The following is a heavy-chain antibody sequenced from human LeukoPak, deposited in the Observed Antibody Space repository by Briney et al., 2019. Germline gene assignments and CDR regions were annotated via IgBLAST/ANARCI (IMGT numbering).Heavy chain of an antibody. CDR1: GDSVSSNSAT. D-gene: IGHD1-26*01. CDR3: ARDPRHGSSTFDY. J-gene: IGHJ4*02. Sequence: SQTLSLTCAISGDSVSSNSATWNWIRQSPSRGLEWLGRTYYRSMWYNDYAVFVKSRMSINADTFKNQFPLRLNSVTPEDTAVYYCARDPRHGSSTFDYWGQGILVTVSS. V-gene: IGHV6-1*01. CDR2: TYYRSMWYN.